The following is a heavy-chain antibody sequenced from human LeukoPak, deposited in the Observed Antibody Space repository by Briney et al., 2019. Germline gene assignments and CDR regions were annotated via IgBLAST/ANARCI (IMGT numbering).Heavy chain of an antibody. CDR2: ISAYNGNT. Sequence: ASVKVSCKASGYTFTSYGISWVRQAPGQGLEWMGWISAYNGNTNYAQKLQGRVTMTTDTSTSTAYMELRSLRSDDTDVYYCARDGYYYDSSGYYYVPYWFDPWGQGTLVTVSS. CDR3: ARDGYYYDSSGYYYVPYWFDP. D-gene: IGHD3-22*01. V-gene: IGHV1-18*01. J-gene: IGHJ5*02. CDR1: GYTFTSYG.